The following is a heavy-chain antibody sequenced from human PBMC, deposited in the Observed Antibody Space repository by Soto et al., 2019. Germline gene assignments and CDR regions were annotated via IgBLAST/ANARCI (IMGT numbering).Heavy chain of an antibody. D-gene: IGHD2-21*02. Sequence: EVQLLESGGGLVQPGGSLRLSCAASGFTFNLYAMSWVRQAPGKGLEWVSTITGSGDDTYYTDSVKGRFSISRDNPKNTLYLQMNSLRAEDTAVYYCAQVEYCGGDFYYWYFDFWGRGTLVTVSS. J-gene: IGHJ2*01. CDR2: ITGSGDDT. V-gene: IGHV3-23*01. CDR3: AQVEYCGGDFYYWYFDF. CDR1: GFTFNLYA.